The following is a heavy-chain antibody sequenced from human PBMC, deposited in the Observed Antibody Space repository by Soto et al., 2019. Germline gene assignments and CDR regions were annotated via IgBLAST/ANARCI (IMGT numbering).Heavy chain of an antibody. CDR3: ARGYLDSSGPVYNYYGMDV. CDR1: GECVCSSL. Sequence: LELLSLPSTVCGECVCSSLLALSRQTPGKGLEWIGYIYDSGSTNYNPSLKSRVTISVDTAKSQCSLKLSAVSAADTAVYHCARGYLDSSGPVYNYYGMDVWGQGTTVTVSS. CDR2: IYDSGST. D-gene: IGHD3-22*01. J-gene: IGHJ6*02. V-gene: IGHV4-59*02.